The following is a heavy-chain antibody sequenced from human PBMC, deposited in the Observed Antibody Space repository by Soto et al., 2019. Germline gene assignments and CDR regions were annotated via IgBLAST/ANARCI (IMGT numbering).Heavy chain of an antibody. CDR3: ARARMFSGAHHDY. Sequence: QVHLVQSGAVVENPGASVKVSCKASGYTFTNFGINWVRQAPGQGLEWMGWITPYNGNANYPQKHQAGLTITTDTSTNTAYLELRSLRSDDTAVYFCARARMFSGAHHDYWGQGTRVTVSS. J-gene: IGHJ4*02. D-gene: IGHD1-26*01. CDR2: ITPYNGNA. V-gene: IGHV1-18*04. CDR1: GYTFTNFG.